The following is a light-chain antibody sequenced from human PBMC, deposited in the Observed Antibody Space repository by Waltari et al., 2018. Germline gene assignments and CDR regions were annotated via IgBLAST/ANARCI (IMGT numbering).Light chain of an antibody. J-gene: IGKJ5*01. Sequence: DIVMTQSPDSLAVSLGERATINCKSSQSVLYSPNNKNYVAWYQQKPGQPPKLLVDWASTRESGVPDRFSAGGSGTDFTLTISSLQAEDVAVYYCQQFYTTPMTFGQGTRLEIK. CDR1: QSVLYSPNNKNY. CDR3: QQFYTTPMT. CDR2: WAS. V-gene: IGKV4-1*01.